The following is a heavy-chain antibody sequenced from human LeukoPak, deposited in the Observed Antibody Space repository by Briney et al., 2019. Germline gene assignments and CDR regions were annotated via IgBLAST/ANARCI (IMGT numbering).Heavy chain of an antibody. CDR3: ARVGRNIAVDY. V-gene: IGHV3-21*01. Sequence: GGSLRLSCAASGFTFRTYAMTWVRQAPGKGLEWVSSISSSSSYIYYADSVKGRFTISRDNAKNSLYLQMNSLRAEDTAVYYCARVGRNIAVDYWGQGTLVTVSS. CDR2: ISSSSSYI. J-gene: IGHJ4*02. CDR1: GFTFRTYA. D-gene: IGHD2/OR15-2a*01.